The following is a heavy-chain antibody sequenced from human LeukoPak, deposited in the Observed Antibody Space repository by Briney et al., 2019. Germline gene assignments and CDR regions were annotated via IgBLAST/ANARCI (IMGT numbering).Heavy chain of an antibody. D-gene: IGHD3-22*01. V-gene: IGHV3-30*01. CDR3: ARDSGDFYDSSGPGGY. CDR2: ISYDGSNK. CDR1: GFTFSSYA. Sequence: GGSLSLSCAASGFTFSSYAMHWVRQAPGKGLEWVGVISYDGSNKYYADSVKGRFTISRDNSKNTLYLQMNSLRAEDTAVYYCARDSGDFYDSSGPGGYWGQGTLVTVSS. J-gene: IGHJ4*02.